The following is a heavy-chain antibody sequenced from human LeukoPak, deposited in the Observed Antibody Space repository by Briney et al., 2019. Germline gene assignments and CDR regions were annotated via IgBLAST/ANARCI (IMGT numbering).Heavy chain of an antibody. CDR2: ISSSGSTI. Sequence: GGSLRLSCAASGFTFSDYYMSWIRQAPGKGLEWVSYISSSGSTIYYADSVKGRFTISRDNAKNSLYLQMNSLRAEDTAVYYCARDHYDFWSGYYRYAFDIWGQGTMVTLSS. D-gene: IGHD3-3*01. J-gene: IGHJ3*02. CDR1: GFTFSDYY. V-gene: IGHV3-11*01. CDR3: ARDHYDFWSGYYRYAFDI.